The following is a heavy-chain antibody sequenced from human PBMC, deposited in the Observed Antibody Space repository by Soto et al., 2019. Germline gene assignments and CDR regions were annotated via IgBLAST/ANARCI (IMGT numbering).Heavy chain of an antibody. CDR2: INPSGGST. CDR1: GYTFTSYY. V-gene: IGHV1-46*01. CDR3: ARDPSGIAVAGTTYYYYGMDV. D-gene: IGHD6-19*01. J-gene: IGHJ6*02. Sequence: ASVKVSCKASGYTFTSYYMHWVRQAPGQGLEWMGIINPSGGSTSYAQKFQGRVTMTRDTSTSTVYMELSSLRSEDTAVYYCARDPSGIAVAGTTYYYYGMDVWGQGTTVTVSS.